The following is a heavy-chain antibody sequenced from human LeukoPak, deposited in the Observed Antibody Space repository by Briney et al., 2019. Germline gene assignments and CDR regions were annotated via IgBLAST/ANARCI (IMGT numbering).Heavy chain of an antibody. CDR2: INHSGST. D-gene: IGHD6-13*01. V-gene: IGHV4-34*01. J-gene: IGHJ4*02. CDR1: GGSISSYY. Sequence: PSETLSLTCTVSGGSISSYYWSWIRHPPGEGLEWIGEINHSGSTNYNPSLKSRVTISVDTSKNQFSLKLSSVTAADTVVYYCARGPIAAAALDYWGQGTLVTVSS. CDR3: ARGPIAAAALDY.